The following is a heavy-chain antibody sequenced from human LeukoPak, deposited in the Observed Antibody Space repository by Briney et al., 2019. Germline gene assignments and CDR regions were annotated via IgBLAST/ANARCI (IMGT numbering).Heavy chain of an antibody. CDR3: ARAKVLMVYGPTGYYYGMDV. Sequence: PSETLSLTCAVYGGSFSGYYWSWIRQPPGKGLEWIGEINHSGSTNYNPSLKSRVTISVDTSKNQFSLKLSSVTAADTAVYYCARAKVLMVYGPTGYYYGMDVWGQGTTVTVSS. CDR2: INHSGST. V-gene: IGHV4-34*01. D-gene: IGHD2-8*01. J-gene: IGHJ6*02. CDR1: GGSFSGYY.